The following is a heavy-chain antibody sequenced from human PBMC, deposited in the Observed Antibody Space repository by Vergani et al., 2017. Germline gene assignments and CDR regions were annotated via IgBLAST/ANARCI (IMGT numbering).Heavy chain of an antibody. Sequence: QVQLVESGGGVVQPGRSLRLSCAASGFTFNQYGMHWVRQAPGKGLEWVAVISYDGSNKYYADSVKGRFTISRDNSKNTLYLQMNSLRAEDTAVYYCAKDDSSGSYGYWGQGTLVTVSS. V-gene: IGHV3-30*18. CDR1: GFTFNQYG. CDR3: AKDDSSGSYGY. CDR2: ISYDGSNK. D-gene: IGHD1-26*01. J-gene: IGHJ4*02.